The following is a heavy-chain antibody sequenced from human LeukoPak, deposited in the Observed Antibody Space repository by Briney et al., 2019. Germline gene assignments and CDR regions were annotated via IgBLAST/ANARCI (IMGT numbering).Heavy chain of an antibody. V-gene: IGHV1-69*13. Sequence: GASVKVSCKASGGTFSSYAISWVRQAPGQGLEWMGGIIPIFGTANYAQKFQGRVTITADESTSTAYMELSSLRSEDTAVYYCARVVTRLREGNYHYDMDVWGQGTTVTVSS. J-gene: IGHJ6*02. D-gene: IGHD1-7*01. CDR3: ARVVTRLREGNYHYDMDV. CDR1: GGTFSSYA. CDR2: IIPIFGTA.